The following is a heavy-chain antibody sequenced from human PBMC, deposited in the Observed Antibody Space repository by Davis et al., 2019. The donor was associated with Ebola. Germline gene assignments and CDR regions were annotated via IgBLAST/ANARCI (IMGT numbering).Heavy chain of an antibody. V-gene: IGHV1-18*04. CDR1: GYTFTDYL. CDR3: ARMRQQLARIAVAGGLPYYYYYYGMDV. D-gene: IGHD6-19*01. Sequence: ASVKVSCKAAGYTFTDYLLHWVRQAPGQGLEWMGWTSAYNGNTNHAQKLQGRVTMTTDTSTSTAYMELRSLRSEDTAVYYCARMRQQLARIAVAGGLPYYYYYYGMDVWGQGTTVTVSS. CDR2: TSAYNGNT. J-gene: IGHJ6*02.